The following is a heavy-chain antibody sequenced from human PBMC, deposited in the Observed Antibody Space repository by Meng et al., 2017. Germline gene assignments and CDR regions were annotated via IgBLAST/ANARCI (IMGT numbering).Heavy chain of an antibody. D-gene: IGHD5-24*01. V-gene: IGHV3-30*01. CDR3: ARVGMADPPD. J-gene: IGHJ4*02. CDR2: ISYDGSNK. Sequence: QVQLVESGGGVVQPGRSLRLSCAASGFTFSSYAMHWVRQAPGKGLEWVAVISYDGSNKYYADSVKGRFTISRDNSKSTLYLQMNSLRAEDTAVYYCARVGMADPPDWGQGTLVTVSS. CDR1: GFTFSSYA.